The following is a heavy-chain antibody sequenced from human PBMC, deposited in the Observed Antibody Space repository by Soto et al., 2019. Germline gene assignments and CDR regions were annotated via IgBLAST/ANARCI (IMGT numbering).Heavy chain of an antibody. D-gene: IGHD1-1*01. CDR3: ARGTNWRYCDY. CDR2: ISGSITST. Sequence: EVQLLESGGGLVQPGGSLRLSCAASGFTFSSYALTWVRQAPGKGLEWVSIISGSITSTYYADSGKGRFTIARDNSRSTLYLQMSGLRGEDTAVYYWARGTNWRYCDYWGQGTLVTVSS. CDR1: GFTFSSYA. J-gene: IGHJ4*02. V-gene: IGHV3-23*01.